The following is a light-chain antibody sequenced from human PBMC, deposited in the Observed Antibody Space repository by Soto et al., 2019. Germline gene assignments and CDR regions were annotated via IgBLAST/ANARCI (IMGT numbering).Light chain of an antibody. J-gene: IGKJ1*01. V-gene: IGKV3-11*01. CDR3: QQRYNWPPT. CDR2: DAS. Sequence: EILFTHFPPTLVFSSGEKTTPPPRASQSVTKYLAWYRQKPGQAPRLLIYDASSRATGIPARFSGSGSGTDFTLTISSLEPEDFAVYYCQQRYNWPPTFGQGTKVDIK. CDR1: QSVTKY.